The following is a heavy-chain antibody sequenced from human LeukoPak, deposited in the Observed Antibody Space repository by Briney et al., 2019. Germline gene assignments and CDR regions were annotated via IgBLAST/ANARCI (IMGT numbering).Heavy chain of an antibody. V-gene: IGHV4-59*01. Sequence: SETLSLTCTVSGGSIGNYYWSWLRQPPGKGLEWIGYIYFSGTTNIDPSLKSRVTISVDMSKNQFSLKLSSVTAADTAVYYCAREDPQTTVPEGLDVWGQGTTVTVSS. D-gene: IGHD4-17*01. CDR3: AREDPQTTVPEGLDV. CDR1: GGSIGNYY. J-gene: IGHJ6*02. CDR2: IYFSGTT.